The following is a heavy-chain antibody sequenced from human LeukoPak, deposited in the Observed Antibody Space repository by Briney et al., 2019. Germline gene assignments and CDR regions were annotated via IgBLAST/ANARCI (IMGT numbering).Heavy chain of an antibody. Sequence: PSETLSLTCTVSGGSISSYYWSWIRQPAGKGLEWIGRIYTSGSTNYNPSLKSRVTMSVDTSKNQFSLKLSSVTAADTAVYYCARARPYCSGGSCPINWFDPWGQGTLVTVSS. CDR2: IYTSGST. J-gene: IGHJ5*02. CDR3: ARARPYCSGGSCPINWFDP. D-gene: IGHD2-15*01. CDR1: GGSISSYY. V-gene: IGHV4-4*07.